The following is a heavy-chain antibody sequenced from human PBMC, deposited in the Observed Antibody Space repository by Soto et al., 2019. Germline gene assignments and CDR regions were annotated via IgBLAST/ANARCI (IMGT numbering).Heavy chain of an antibody. CDR1: GYSFTSYW. J-gene: IGHJ6*02. CDR2: IYPGDSDT. CDR3: ARRYRYAVGVYGMDV. V-gene: IGHV5-51*01. D-gene: IGHD5-18*01. Sequence: GESLKISCKGSGYSFTSYWIGWVRQMPGKGLEWMGIIYPGDSDTRYSPSFQGQVTISADKSISTAYLQWSSLKASDTAPYYCARRYRYAVGVYGMDVWGQGTTVTVSS.